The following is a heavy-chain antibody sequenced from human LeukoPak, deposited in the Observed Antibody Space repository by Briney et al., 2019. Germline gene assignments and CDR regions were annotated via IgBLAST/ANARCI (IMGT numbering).Heavy chain of an antibody. CDR3: AKSMAVAGYFDY. D-gene: IGHD6-19*01. J-gene: IGHJ4*02. V-gene: IGHV3-23*01. CDR1: GFTFSGYA. Sequence: GGSLRLSCAASGFTFSGYAMSWVRQAPGKGLEWVSAIGGSGGSSYYADSVKGRFTISRDNSKNTLYLQMNSLRAEDTAVYYCAKSMAVAGYFDYWGQGTLVSVSS. CDR2: IGGSGGSS.